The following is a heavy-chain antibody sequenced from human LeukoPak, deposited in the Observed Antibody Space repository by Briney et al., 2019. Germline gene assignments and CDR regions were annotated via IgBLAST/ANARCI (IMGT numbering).Heavy chain of an antibody. Sequence: PSETLSLTCAVYGGSFSGYYWSWIRQPPGKGLEWIGEINHSGSTNYNPSLKSRVTISVDTSKNQFSLKLSSVTAADTAVYYCARGNCSGGSCYVGYYFDYWGQGTLVTVSS. CDR1: GGSFSGYY. D-gene: IGHD2-15*01. CDR2: INHSGST. V-gene: IGHV4-34*01. J-gene: IGHJ4*02. CDR3: ARGNCSGGSCYVGYYFDY.